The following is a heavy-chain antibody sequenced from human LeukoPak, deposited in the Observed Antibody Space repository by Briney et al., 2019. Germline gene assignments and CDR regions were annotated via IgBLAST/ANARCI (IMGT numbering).Heavy chain of an antibody. J-gene: IGHJ4*02. CDR2: ISSSISYK. CDR3: ARDSLLHPGSFAY. V-gene: IGHV3-21*01. D-gene: IGHD2-2*02. Sequence: GGSLRLSCKACGFTYRSYSMNWVRRATGKGLEGVSYISSSISYKYYADSVKGRFTYSRDNAKNSLYRQMNSLRAEDTAVYYCARDSLLHPGSFAYWGQGNLVTASS. CDR1: GFTYRSYS.